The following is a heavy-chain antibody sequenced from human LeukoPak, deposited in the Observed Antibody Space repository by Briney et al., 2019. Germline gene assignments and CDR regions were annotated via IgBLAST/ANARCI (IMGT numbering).Heavy chain of an antibody. J-gene: IGHJ4*02. Sequence: GASVRVSCKASGYTFTSYDINWVRQATGQGLEWMGWMNPNSGNTGYAQKFQGRVTMTRNTSISTAYMELSSLRSEDTAVDYCARSHYGDPIYDYWGQGTLVTVYS. CDR3: ARSHYGDPIYDY. CDR1: GYTFTSYD. D-gene: IGHD4-17*01. CDR2: MNPNSGNT. V-gene: IGHV1-8*01.